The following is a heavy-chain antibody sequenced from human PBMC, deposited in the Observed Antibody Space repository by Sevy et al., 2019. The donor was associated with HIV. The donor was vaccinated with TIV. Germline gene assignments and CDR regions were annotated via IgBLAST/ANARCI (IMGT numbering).Heavy chain of an antibody. CDR2: ITPSANTI. D-gene: IGHD6-25*01. V-gene: IGHV3-48*03. CDR1: GFTFSSYE. Sequence: GGSLRLSCTASGFTFSSYEMSWVRQAPGKGLEWVSYITPSANTIHYADSVKGRITFSRDNAKNSLFLQMNSLRAEDTAVYYCVRESGLDAFDLWGQGTMVTVSS. J-gene: IGHJ3*01. CDR3: VRESGLDAFDL.